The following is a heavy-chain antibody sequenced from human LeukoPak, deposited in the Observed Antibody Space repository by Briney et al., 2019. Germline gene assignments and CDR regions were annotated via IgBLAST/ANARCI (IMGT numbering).Heavy chain of an antibody. CDR2: IYYSGST. CDR3: ARTPSYCSGGSCYSPRGDYYYYMDV. Sequence: SETLSLTCTVSGGSITSYYCSWIRHPPGRGLECIGYIYYSGSTTYNPSLKSRVTLSVDTSKNQFSLKLSSVTAADTAVYYCARTPSYCSGGSCYSPRGDYYYYMDVWGKGTTVTVSS. D-gene: IGHD2-15*01. J-gene: IGHJ6*03. V-gene: IGHV4-59*01. CDR1: GGSITSYY.